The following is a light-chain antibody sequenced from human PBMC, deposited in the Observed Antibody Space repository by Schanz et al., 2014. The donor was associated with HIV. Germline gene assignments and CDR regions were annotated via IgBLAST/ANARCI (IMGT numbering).Light chain of an antibody. V-gene: IGLV2-8*01. CDR2: EVN. CDR3: QSSDTSLSAV. J-gene: IGLJ1*01. CDR1: SSDVGGYKY. Sequence: QSVLTQPPSASGSPGQSVTISCTGTSSDVGGYKYVSWYQQHPGKAPKLMIYEVNQRPSGVPDRFSASKSGASASLAITGLQAEDEADYYCQSSDTSLSAVFGTGTKLTVL.